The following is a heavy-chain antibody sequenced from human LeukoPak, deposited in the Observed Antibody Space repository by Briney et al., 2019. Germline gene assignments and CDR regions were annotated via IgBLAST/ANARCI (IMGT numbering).Heavy chain of an antibody. D-gene: IGHD2-2*01. V-gene: IGHV4-59*01. CDR3: ARLVWNCSSTSCSHWFDP. J-gene: IGHJ5*02. CDR1: GGSISSYY. CDR2: IYYSGST. Sequence: SETLSLTCTVSGGSISSYYWSWIRQPPGKGLEWIGYIYYSGSTNYNPSLRSRVTIPVDTSKNQFSLKLSSVTAADTAVYYCARLVWNCSSTSCSHWFDPWGQGTLVTVSS.